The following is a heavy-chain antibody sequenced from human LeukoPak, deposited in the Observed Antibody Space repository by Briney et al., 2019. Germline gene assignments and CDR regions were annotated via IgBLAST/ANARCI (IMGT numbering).Heavy chain of an antibody. V-gene: IGHV4-34*01. Sequence: PSETLSLTCAVYGGSFSGYYWSWIRQPPGKGLEWIGEINHSGSTNYNPSLKSRVTISVDTSKNQFSLKLSSVTAADTAVYYCARGLVGITMVRGVLDPWGQGTLVTVSS. CDR1: GGSFSGYY. D-gene: IGHD3-10*01. CDR2: INHSGST. CDR3: ARGLVGITMVRGVLDP. J-gene: IGHJ5*02.